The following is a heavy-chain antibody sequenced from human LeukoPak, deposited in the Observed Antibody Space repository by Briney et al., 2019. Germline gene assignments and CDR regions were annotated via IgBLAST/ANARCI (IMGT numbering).Heavy chain of an antibody. CDR1: GGSISSYY. CDR2: IYYSGST. CDR3: ARYYYDSSGYLFDY. Sequence: SSETLSLTCTVSGGSISSYYWNWIRQPPGKGLEWIGYIYYSGSTNYNPSLKSRVTISVVTSKNQFSLKLSSVTAADTAVYYCARYYYDSSGYLFDYWGQGTLVTVSS. D-gene: IGHD3-22*01. V-gene: IGHV4-59*12. J-gene: IGHJ4*02.